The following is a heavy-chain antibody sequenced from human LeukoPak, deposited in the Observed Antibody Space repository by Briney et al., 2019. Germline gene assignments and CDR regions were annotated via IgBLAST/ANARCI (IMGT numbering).Heavy chain of an antibody. J-gene: IGHJ2*01. D-gene: IGHD3-22*01. V-gene: IGHV4-34*01. Sequence: SETLSLTCAVYGGSFSGYYWSWIRQPPGKGLEWIGEINHSGSTNYNPPLKSRVTISADTSKNQFSLKLSSVTAADTAVYYCARERTMRYFDLWGRGTLVTVSS. CDR1: GGSFSGYY. CDR3: ARERTMRYFDL. CDR2: INHSGST.